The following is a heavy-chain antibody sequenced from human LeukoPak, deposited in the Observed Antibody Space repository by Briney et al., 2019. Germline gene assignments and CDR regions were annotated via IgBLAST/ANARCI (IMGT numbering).Heavy chain of an antibody. Sequence: PGGSLRLSCAASGFTFSSYAMHWVRQAPGKGLEWVAVIRYDGSNKYYADSVKGRFTISRDNSKNTLYLQMNSLRAEDTAVYYCAKSRTGGYSGDYFDYWGQGTLVTVSS. CDR2: IRYDGSNK. CDR1: GFTFSSYA. V-gene: IGHV3-30*02. J-gene: IGHJ4*02. D-gene: IGHD3-22*01. CDR3: AKSRTGGYSGDYFDY.